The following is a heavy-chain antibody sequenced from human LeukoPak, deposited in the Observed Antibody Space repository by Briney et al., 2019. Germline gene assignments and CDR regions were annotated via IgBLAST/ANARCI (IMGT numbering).Heavy chain of an antibody. CDR1: GYTFTSYD. D-gene: IGHD2-21*01. V-gene: IGHV1-8*03. CDR3: ARGVRSVRHYYYYYMDV. J-gene: IGHJ6*03. CDR2: MNPNSGNT. Sequence: ASVKVSCKASGYTFTSYDINWVRQATGQGLEWMGWMNPNSGNTGYAQKFQGRVTITRNTSISTAYMELSSLRSEDTAVYYCARGVRSVRHYYYYYMDVWGKGTTVTVSS.